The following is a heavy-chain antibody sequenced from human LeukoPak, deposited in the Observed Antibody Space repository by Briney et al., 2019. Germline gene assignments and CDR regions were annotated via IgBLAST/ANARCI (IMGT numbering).Heavy chain of an antibody. CDR3: AKGPKYSSGWYYYYYYMDV. D-gene: IGHD6-19*01. Sequence: GGSLRLSCAASGFTFDDYAMHWVRQAPGKGLEWVSLISGDGGSTYYADSVKGRFTISRDNSKNSLYLQRNSLRTEDTALYYCAKGPKYSSGWYYYYYYMDVWGKGTTVTVSS. CDR2: ISGDGGST. J-gene: IGHJ6*03. V-gene: IGHV3-43*02. CDR1: GFTFDDYA.